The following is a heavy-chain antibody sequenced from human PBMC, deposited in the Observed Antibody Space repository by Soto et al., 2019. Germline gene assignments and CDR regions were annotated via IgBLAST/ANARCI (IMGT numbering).Heavy chain of an antibody. Sequence: SETLSLTCDISGDSISSNSATWSWIRQSPSRGLEWLGRTYYRSKWVNEYAVSVRSRITINTDTSKNQFSLQLDSVTPEDSAVYYCARKYGYSFDYWGQGALVTVSS. D-gene: IGHD2-15*01. CDR2: TYYRSKWVN. CDR3: ARKYGYSFDY. V-gene: IGHV6-1*01. CDR1: GDSISSNSAT. J-gene: IGHJ4*02.